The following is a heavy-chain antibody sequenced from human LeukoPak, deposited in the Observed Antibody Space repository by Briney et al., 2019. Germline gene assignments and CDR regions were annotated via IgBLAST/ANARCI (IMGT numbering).Heavy chain of an antibody. Sequence: GESLKISCKGSGYSFTTYWIVWVRQMPGKGLEWMGIIYPGDSDTRYSPSFQGQVTITADKSISTAYLQWSSPKASDTAMYFCARRACTKVECYRPSYMDVWGKGTTVTVSS. J-gene: IGHJ6*03. CDR2: IYPGDSDT. D-gene: IGHD2-8*01. CDR1: GYSFTTYW. CDR3: ARRACTKVECYRPSYMDV. V-gene: IGHV5-51*01.